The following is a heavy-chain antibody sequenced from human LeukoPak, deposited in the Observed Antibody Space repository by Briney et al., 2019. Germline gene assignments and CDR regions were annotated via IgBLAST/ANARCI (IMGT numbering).Heavy chain of an antibody. CDR3: ARGVAQMAPLGY. V-gene: IGHV4-39*07. D-gene: IGHD5-24*01. Sequence: SETLSLTCTVSGGSISSSSYYWGWIRQPPGKGLEWIGSIYYNGSTNYNPSLKSRVTISVDTSKNQFSLKLSSVTAADTAVYYCARGVAQMAPLGYWGQGTLVTVSS. CDR1: GGSISSSSYY. J-gene: IGHJ4*02. CDR2: IYYNGST.